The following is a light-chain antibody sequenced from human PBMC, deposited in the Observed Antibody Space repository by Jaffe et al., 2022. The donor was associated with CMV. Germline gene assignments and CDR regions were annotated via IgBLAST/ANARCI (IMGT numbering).Light chain of an antibody. CDR3: SSFTTSSTQV. J-gene: IGLJ3*02. CDR1: SSDVGAYNF. V-gene: IGLV2-14*03. CDR2: DVS. Sequence: QSALTQPASMSGSPGQSITISCIGGSSDVGAYNFVSWYQQHPGNVPKLLLYDVSKRPSGISFRFSGSKSGNTASLTISGLQAEDEADYYCSSFTTSSTQVFGGGTKVTVL.